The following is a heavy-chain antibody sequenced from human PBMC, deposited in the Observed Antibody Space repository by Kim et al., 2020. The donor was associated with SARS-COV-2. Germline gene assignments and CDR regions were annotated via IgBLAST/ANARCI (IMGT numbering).Heavy chain of an antibody. J-gene: IGHJ4*02. Sequence: GGSLRLSCAASGFTFTNYAMTWVRQAPGKGLEWVSTINGPGSYIKYADSVRGRFTISRDNSKNTMYLQMNSLRAEDTAIYYCAKDVSAQQSENWDGWGQGTLITVSS. CDR1: GFTFTNYA. CDR2: INGPGSYI. V-gene: IGHV3-23*01. D-gene: IGHD6-13*01. CDR3: AKDVSAQQSENWDG.